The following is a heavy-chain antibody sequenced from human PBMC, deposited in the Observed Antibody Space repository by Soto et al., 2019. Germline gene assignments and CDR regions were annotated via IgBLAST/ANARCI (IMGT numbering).Heavy chain of an antibody. D-gene: IGHD6-13*01. V-gene: IGHV1-8*01. J-gene: IGHJ4*02. CDR3: ARAERTGYSSSWYVEDY. Sequence: ASVKVSCKASGYTFTSYDINWVRQATGQGLEWMGWMNPNSGNTGYAQKFQGRVTMTRNTSISTAYMELSSLRSEDTAVYYCARAERTGYSSSWYVEDYWGQGTLVTVSS. CDR1: GYTFTSYD. CDR2: MNPNSGNT.